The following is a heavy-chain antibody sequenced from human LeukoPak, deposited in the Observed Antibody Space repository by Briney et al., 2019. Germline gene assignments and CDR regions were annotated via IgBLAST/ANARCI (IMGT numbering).Heavy chain of an antibody. CDR1: GFTVSSNY. CDR2: IYSGGST. J-gene: IGHJ3*02. Sequence: GGSLRLSCAASGFTVSSNYMSWVRQAPGKGLEWVSVIYSGGSTYYADSVKGRFTISRDNSKNTLYLQMNSLRAEDTAVYYCARAINYDDYGDSSDAFDIWGQGTMVTVSS. CDR3: ARAINYDDYGDSSDAFDI. D-gene: IGHD4-17*01. V-gene: IGHV3-53*01.